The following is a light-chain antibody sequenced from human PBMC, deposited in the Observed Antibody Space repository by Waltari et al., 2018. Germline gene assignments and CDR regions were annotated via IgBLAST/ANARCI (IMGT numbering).Light chain of an antibody. Sequence: IVLTQSPGTLSLSPGERATLSCRTSQNAYNTYLAWYQQKPGQAPRVLMYSASSRAPGIPDRVRGSGSGTEFTLTISRLEPEDFAVYYCQYYDNYKWTFGQGTKVEIK. CDR2: SAS. CDR1: QNAYNTY. J-gene: IGKJ1*01. CDR3: QYYDNYKWT. V-gene: IGKV3-20*01.